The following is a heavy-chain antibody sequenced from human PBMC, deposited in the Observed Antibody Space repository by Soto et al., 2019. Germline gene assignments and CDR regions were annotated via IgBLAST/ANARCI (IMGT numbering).Heavy chain of an antibody. CDR2: ISGSGGST. J-gene: IGHJ3*02. D-gene: IGHD6-19*01. CDR1: GFTFSSYA. Sequence: GGSLRLSCAASGFTFSSYAMSWVRQAPGKGLEWVSAISGSGGSTYYADSVKGRFTISRDNSKNTLYLQVNSLRAEDTAVYYCAKDRVLMSSGWYTTDAFDIWGQGTMVTVSS. V-gene: IGHV3-23*01. CDR3: AKDRVLMSSGWYTTDAFDI.